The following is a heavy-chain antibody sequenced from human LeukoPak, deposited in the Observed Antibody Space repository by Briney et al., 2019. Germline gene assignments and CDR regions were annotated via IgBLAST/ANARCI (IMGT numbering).Heavy chain of an antibody. J-gene: IGHJ4*02. CDR3: ARRWGGVFDH. D-gene: IGHD3-16*01. CDR1: GGSISSYY. Sequence: SSETLSLTCTVSGGSISSYYWSWIRQPPGKGLEWIGYIYYSGSTDYNPSLKSRVTISVDTSKNQFSLKLSSVTAADTAVYYCARRWGGVFDHWGQGILVTVSS. V-gene: IGHV4-59*08. CDR2: IYYSGST.